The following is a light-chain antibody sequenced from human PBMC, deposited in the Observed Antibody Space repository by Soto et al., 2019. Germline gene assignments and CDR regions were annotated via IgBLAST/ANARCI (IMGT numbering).Light chain of an antibody. J-gene: IGKJ4*01. V-gene: IGKV1-5*03. CDR1: QTISSW. CDR2: KAS. Sequence: DIQMTQSPSTLSGSVGDRVTITCRASQTISSWLAWYQQKPGKAPKLLIYKASTLKSGVPSRFSGSGSGTEFTLTISSLQPDDFATYYCQQYNSYPATFGGGTKVDIK. CDR3: QQYNSYPAT.